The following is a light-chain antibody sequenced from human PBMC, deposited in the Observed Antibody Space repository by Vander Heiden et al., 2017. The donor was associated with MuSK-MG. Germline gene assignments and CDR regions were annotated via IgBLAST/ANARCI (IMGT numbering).Light chain of an antibody. J-gene: IGLJ3*02. CDR1: NTGGLS. CDR2: DDS. Sequence: SYVLTQPTSLSLAPGPTATITCGGINTGGLSVVSYHQNAGQAPLLVVFDDSVRLSGIPDRFSGSNSANTATLTINRVEAGDEADYYCQGWDSTSDLWVFGGGTKLTVL. CDR3: QGWDSTSDLWV. V-gene: IGLV3-21*02.